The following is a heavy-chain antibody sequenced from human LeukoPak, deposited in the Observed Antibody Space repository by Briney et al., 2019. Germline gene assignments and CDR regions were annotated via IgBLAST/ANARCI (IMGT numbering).Heavy chain of an antibody. V-gene: IGHV3-30*04. D-gene: IGHD6-19*01. Sequence: GSLRLSCAASGFTFSSYAMHWVRQAPGKGLEWVAVISYDGSNKYYADSVKGRFTISRDNSKNTLYLQMNSLRAEDTAVYCCAREGPRAVAGTDYFDYWGQGTLVTVSS. CDR3: AREGPRAVAGTDYFDY. CDR1: GFTFSSYA. CDR2: ISYDGSNK. J-gene: IGHJ4*02.